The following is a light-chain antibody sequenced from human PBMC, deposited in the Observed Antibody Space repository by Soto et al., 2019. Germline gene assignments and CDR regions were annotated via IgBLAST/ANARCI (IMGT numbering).Light chain of an antibody. V-gene: IGLV7-43*01. J-gene: IGLJ3*02. CDR1: TGEVTSDYY. CDR3: LLFYGGGWV. Sequence: QAVVTQEPSLTVSPGGTVTLTCASSTGEVTSDYYPNWFQQKPGQGPRTLIYKITNKHSWTPARFSGSLLVGKAALTLSGAQPEDEAEYYCLLFYGGGWVFGGGTKVTVL. CDR2: KIT.